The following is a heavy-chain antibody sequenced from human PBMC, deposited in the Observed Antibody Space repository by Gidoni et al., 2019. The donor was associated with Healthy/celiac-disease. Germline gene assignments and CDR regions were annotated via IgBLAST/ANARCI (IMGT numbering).Heavy chain of an antibody. CDR1: GGSISSYY. J-gene: IGHJ3*02. Sequence: QLQLQESGPGLVKPSETLSLTCTVSGGSISSYYWIWIRQPPGKGLEWIGYIYYSGSTNYNPSLKSRVTISVDTSKNQFSLKLSSVTAADTAVYYWARDIGWNDEEFDIWGQGTMVTVSS. CDR3: ARDIGWNDEEFDI. CDR2: IYYSGST. V-gene: IGHV4-59*01. D-gene: IGHD1-1*01.